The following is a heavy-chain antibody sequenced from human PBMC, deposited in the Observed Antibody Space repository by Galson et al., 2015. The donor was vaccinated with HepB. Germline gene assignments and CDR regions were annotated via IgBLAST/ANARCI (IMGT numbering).Heavy chain of an antibody. CDR3: AKVAILGVTPHYFDY. J-gene: IGHJ4*02. D-gene: IGHD2-21*02. CDR2: IGSSSTGP. V-gene: IGHV3-23*05. CDR1: GFTFSRYA. Sequence: SLRLSCAASGFTFSRYAMSWVRQAPGKGLEWVLSIGSSSTGPYYADSVKGRFTISRDNSKNTLYLQMDSLRAEDTAVYYCAKVAILGVTPHYFDYLGQGTLVTVSS.